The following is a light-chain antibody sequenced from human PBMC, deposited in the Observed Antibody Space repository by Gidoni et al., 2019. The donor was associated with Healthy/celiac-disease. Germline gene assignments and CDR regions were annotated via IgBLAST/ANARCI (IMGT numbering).Light chain of an antibody. CDR1: SSDVGSYNL. J-gene: IGLJ2*01. Sequence: QSALTQPSSVSGSPGQSITISCTGTSSDVGSYNLVSWYPQHPGKAPKLMMYEGSKRPSGVSTRFSGSKSGNTASLTISGLQAEDEADYYCCSYAGSRDVVFGGGTKLTVL. V-gene: IGLV2-23*01. CDR3: CSYAGSRDVV. CDR2: EGS.